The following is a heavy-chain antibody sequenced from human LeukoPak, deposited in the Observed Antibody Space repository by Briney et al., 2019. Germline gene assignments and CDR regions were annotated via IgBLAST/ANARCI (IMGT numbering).Heavy chain of an antibody. CDR1: GGTFSSYA. J-gene: IGHJ4*02. V-gene: IGHV1-69*04. Sequence: SVKVSCKASGGTFSSYAISWVRQAPGQGLEWMGRIIPILGIANYAQKFQGRVTITADKSTSTAYMELSSLRSEDTAVYYCARGASEMATITIDYWGQGTLVTVSS. CDR3: ARGASEMATITIDY. CDR2: IIPILGIA. D-gene: IGHD5-24*01.